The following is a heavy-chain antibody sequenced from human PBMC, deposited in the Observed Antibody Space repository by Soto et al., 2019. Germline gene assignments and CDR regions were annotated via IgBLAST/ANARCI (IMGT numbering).Heavy chain of an antibody. J-gene: IGHJ4*02. CDR1: GFSLTTSGVG. CDR2: IYCDDDK. V-gene: IGHV2-5*02. D-gene: IGHD3-3*01. Sequence: KESGPTQVKPRQTLTLTCTFSGFSLTTSGVGVGWIRQSPGKAPEWLALIYCDDDKRYSPSLKSRLTITKDTSKNQVVLTMADLDPADTATYYCAHRVLRTVFGLVTTTAIYFDFWGQGTPVAVSS. CDR3: AHRVLRTVFGLVTTTAIYFDF.